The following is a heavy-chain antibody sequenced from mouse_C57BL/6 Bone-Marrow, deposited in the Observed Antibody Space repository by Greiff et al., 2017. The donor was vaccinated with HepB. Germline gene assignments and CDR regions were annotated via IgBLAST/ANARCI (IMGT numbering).Heavy chain of an antibody. CDR2: ISSGGDYI. CDR3: ARAGNYPYAMDY. D-gene: IGHD2-1*01. J-gene: IGHJ4*01. Sequence: EVQRVESGEGLVKPGGSLKLSCAASRFTFSSYAMSWVRQTPEKRLEWVAYISSGGDYIYYADTVKGRFTISRDNARNTLYLQMSSLKSEDTAMYYCARAGNYPYAMDYWGQGTSVTVSS. CDR1: RFTFSSYA. V-gene: IGHV5S21*01.